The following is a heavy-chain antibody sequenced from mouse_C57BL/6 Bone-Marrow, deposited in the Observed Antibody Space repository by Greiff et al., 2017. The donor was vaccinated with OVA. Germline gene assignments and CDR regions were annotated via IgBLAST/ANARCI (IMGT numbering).Heavy chain of an antibody. CDR3: ARASGSPY. J-gene: IGHJ3*01. V-gene: IGHV1-19*01. Sequence: VQLKESGPVLVKPGASVKMSCKASGYTFTDYYMNWVKQSHGKSLEWIGVINPYNGGTSYNQKFKGKATLTVDKSSSTAYMELNSLTSEDSAVYYCARASGSPYWGQGTLVTVSA. CDR1: GYTFTDYY. D-gene: IGHD3-2*02. CDR2: INPYNGGT.